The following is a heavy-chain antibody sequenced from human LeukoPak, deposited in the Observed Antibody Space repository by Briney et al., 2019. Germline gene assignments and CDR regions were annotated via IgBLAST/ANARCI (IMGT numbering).Heavy chain of an antibody. CDR2: MNPNSGNT. CDR3: ATASVVVTAAFDI. J-gene: IGHJ3*02. Sequence: ASVKVSCKASGYTFTSYDINWVRQATGQGLEWMGWMNPNSGNTGYAQKFQGRVTITADKSTSTAYMELSSLRSEDTAVYYCATASVVVTAAFDIWGQGTMVTVSS. D-gene: IGHD2-21*02. V-gene: IGHV1-8*01. CDR1: GYTFTSYD.